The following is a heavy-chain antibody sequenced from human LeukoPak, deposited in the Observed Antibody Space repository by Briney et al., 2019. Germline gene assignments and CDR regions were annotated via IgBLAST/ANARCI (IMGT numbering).Heavy chain of an antibody. CDR1: GGSISSYY. Sequence: PSETLSLTCTVSGGSISSYYWSWIRQPPGKGLEWIGYIYYSGSTNYNPSLKSRVTISVDTSKNQFSLKLSSVTAADTAVYYCARFLTGVDYWGQGTLVTVSS. V-gene: IGHV4-59*01. CDR3: ARFLTGVDY. J-gene: IGHJ4*02. CDR2: IYYSGST. D-gene: IGHD1-14*01.